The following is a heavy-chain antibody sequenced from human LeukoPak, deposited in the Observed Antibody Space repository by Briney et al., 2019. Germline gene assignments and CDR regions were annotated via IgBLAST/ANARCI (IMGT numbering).Heavy chain of an antibody. CDR2: IWHDGSAE. J-gene: IGHJ4*02. D-gene: IGHD6-19*01. CDR3: AKDSRGGWTGYFDN. CDR1: AFSFSGYG. Sequence: VGSLRLSCAASAFSFSGYGIHWVRHAPGKGLEWVAVIWHDGSAEFYADSVRGRISISGDDSKNMVYLQMNYLRAEDTALYYCAKDSRGGWTGYFDNWRQGTLVTVSS. V-gene: IGHV3-33*06.